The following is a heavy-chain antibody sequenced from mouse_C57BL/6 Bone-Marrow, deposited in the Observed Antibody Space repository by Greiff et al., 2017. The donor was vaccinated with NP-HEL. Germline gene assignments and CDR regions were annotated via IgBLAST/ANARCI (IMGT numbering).Heavy chain of an antibody. V-gene: IGHV1-50*01. CDR2: IDPSDSYT. Sequence: QVQLQQPGAELVKPGASVKLSCKASGYTFTSYWMQWVKQRPGQGLEWIGEIDPSDSYTNYNHKFKGKATLTVDTSSSTAYMQLSSLTSEDAAVYYCARDGNYPYYFDYWGQGTTLTVSS. D-gene: IGHD2-1*01. CDR1: GYTFTSYW. J-gene: IGHJ2*01. CDR3: ARDGNYPYYFDY.